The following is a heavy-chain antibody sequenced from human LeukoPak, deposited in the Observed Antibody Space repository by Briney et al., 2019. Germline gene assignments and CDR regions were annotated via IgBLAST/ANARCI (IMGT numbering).Heavy chain of an antibody. D-gene: IGHD5-12*01. J-gene: IGHJ4*02. CDR3: ARGPPQIVATRGGGYDY. Sequence: GRSLRLSCAASGFTFSSYSMNWVRQAPGEGLEWVSSISSLSTYIYYADSVKGRFTISRDNAKNSLYLQMNSLRAEDTAVYYCARGPPQIVATRGGGYDYWGQGTLVTVSS. CDR1: GFTFSSYS. V-gene: IGHV3-21*01. CDR2: ISSLSTYI.